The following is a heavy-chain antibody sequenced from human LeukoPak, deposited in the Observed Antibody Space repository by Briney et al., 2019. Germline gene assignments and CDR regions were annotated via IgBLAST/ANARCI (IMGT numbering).Heavy chain of an antibody. CDR2: IIPIFGTA. J-gene: IGHJ4*02. CDR1: GGTFSSYA. CDR3: ASDGSGTLGDY. D-gene: IGHD3-10*01. Sequence: GASVKVSCKASGGTFSSYAISWVRQAPGQGLEWMGGIIPIFGTANYAQKFQGRVTITADESTSTAYMELSSLRSEDTAVYYCASDGSGTLGDYWGQGTLVTVSS. V-gene: IGHV1-69*13.